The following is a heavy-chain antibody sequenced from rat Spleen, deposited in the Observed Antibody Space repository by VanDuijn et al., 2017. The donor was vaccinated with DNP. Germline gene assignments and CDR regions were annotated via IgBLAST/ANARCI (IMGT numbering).Heavy chain of an antibody. CDR2: ISTSGGST. CDR1: GFTFSSFP. Sequence: EVQLVESGGGLVQPGRSMKLSCAASGFTFSSFPMAWVRQAPTKGLEWVATISTSGGSTYYRDSVKGRFTISRDNAKSTLYLQMNSLRSEDTATYYCTRGGYGGSPFDYWGQGVMVTVSS. J-gene: IGHJ2*01. D-gene: IGHD1-11*01. V-gene: IGHV5-46*01. CDR3: TRGGYGGSPFDY.